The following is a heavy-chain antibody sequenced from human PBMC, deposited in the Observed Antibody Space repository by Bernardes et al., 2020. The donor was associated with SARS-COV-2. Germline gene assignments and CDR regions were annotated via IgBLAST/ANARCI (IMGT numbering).Heavy chain of an antibody. V-gene: IGHV3-33*01. CDR2: IWYDGSKK. J-gene: IGHJ4*02. CDR1: GFTFSDYG. Sequence: GGSLRLSCAASGFTFSDYGMHWVRQAPGKGLEWVAVIWYDGSKKYYGESVKGRFTISRDKSKNTLYLQMNSLRAEDTAVYYCAREGRYYYGSGSYPDYWGQGTLVTVSS. D-gene: IGHD3-10*01. CDR3: AREGRYYYGSGSYPDY.